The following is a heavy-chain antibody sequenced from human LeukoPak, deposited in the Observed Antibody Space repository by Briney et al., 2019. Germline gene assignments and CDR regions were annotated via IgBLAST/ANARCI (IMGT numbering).Heavy chain of an antibody. CDR1: GGSISSSSYF. CDR3: ASTMESWFDP. CDR2: IYFSGST. Sequence: PSETLSLTCTVPGGSISSSSYFWGWIRQPPGKGLEWIGNIYFSGSTYYNPSLKSRVTISVDTSKNQFSLKLSSVTAADTAVYYCASTMESWFDPWGQGTLVTVSS. V-gene: IGHV4-39*01. J-gene: IGHJ5*02. D-gene: IGHD3-3*01.